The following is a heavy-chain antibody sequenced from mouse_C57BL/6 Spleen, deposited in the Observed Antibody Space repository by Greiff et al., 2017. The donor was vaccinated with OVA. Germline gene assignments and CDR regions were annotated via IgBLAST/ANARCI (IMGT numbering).Heavy chain of an antibody. Sequence: VQLQQSGPELVKPGASVKISCKASGYSFTGYYMNWVKQSPEKSLEWIGEINPSTGGTTYNQKFKAKATLTVDKSSSPAYMQLTSLTSEDSAVYYCARSAYYSNSKGYYFDYWGQGTTLTVSS. CDR1: GYSFTGYY. CDR2: INPSTGGT. J-gene: IGHJ2*01. CDR3: ARSAYYSNSKGYYFDY. D-gene: IGHD2-5*01. V-gene: IGHV1-42*01.